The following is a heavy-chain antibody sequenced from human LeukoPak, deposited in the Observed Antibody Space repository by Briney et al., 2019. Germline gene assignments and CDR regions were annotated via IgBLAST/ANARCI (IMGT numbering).Heavy chain of an antibody. D-gene: IGHD3-10*01. V-gene: IGHV1-69*05. CDR1: GGTFSSYA. CDR3: ARVVRGGVRGSNYYYMDV. J-gene: IGHJ6*03. CDR2: IIPIFGTA. Sequence: ASVKVSCKASGGTFSSYAIGWVRQAPGQGLEWMGGIIPIFGTANYAQKFQGRVTITTDESTSTAYMELSSLRSDDTAVYYCARVVRGGVRGSNYYYMDVWGKGTTVTVSS.